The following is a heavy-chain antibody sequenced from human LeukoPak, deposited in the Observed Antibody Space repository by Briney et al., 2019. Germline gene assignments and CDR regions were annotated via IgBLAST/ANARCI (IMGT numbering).Heavy chain of an antibody. J-gene: IGHJ3*02. V-gene: IGHV3-15*01. CDR1: GFTFSQAW. CDR3: STDVPFFYGDCAFDT. CDR2: VKSKTDGETT. Sequence: GGSLRLSCAASGFTFSQAWMTWVRQAPGKGLEWIGRVKSKTDGETTDYAAPVKGRFTISGDDSKNTLYLQMNSLKTEDTAVYYCSTDVPFFYGDCAFDTWGQGTMVTGSS. D-gene: IGHD4-17*01.